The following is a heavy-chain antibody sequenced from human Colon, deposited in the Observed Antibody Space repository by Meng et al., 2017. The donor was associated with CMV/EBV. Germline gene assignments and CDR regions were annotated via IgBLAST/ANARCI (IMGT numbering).Heavy chain of an antibody. D-gene: IGHD6-19*01. CDR1: GISVSGNY. J-gene: IGHJ3*01. V-gene: IGHV3-53*01. CDR3: ARVSSAGLALDV. CDR2: IYSTSRT. Sequence: GGSLRLSCVVSGISVSGNYMTWVRQAPGKGLEWLSVIYSTSRTFYADSAKGRFTISRDTSQNTVYLQMDTMRVEDTAMYYCARVSSAGLALDVWGQGTMVTVSS.